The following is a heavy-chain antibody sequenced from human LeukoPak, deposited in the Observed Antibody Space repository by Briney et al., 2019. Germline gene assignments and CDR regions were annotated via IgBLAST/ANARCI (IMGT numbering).Heavy chain of an antibody. V-gene: IGHV3-21*01. CDR3: AISPVDTAMVTEA. Sequence: GGSLRLSCAASGFTFSSYSMNWVRQAPGKGLEWVSSISNSSSYIYYADSVKGRFTISRDNAKNSLYLQMNSLRAEDTAVYYCAISPVDTAMVTEAWGQGTLVTVSS. CDR2: ISNSSSYI. J-gene: IGHJ5*02. CDR1: GFTFSSYS. D-gene: IGHD5-18*01.